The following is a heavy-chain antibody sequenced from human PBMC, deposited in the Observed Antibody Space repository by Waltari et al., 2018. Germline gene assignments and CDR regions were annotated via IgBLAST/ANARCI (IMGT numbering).Heavy chain of an antibody. V-gene: IGHV3-74*01. D-gene: IGHD1-7*01. CDR2: ITSDGSGT. CDR3: ASGNSHAFDL. J-gene: IGHJ3*01. Sequence: EVQLVESGGGLVQPGGSLRVSCTASGFTFSSYWMHWVRQVPGKGLGVVSRITSDGSGTSYADSAKGRFTISRDNAKNTLFLQMNSLRGEDTAVYYCASGNSHAFDLWGQGTMVTVSS. CDR1: GFTFSSYW.